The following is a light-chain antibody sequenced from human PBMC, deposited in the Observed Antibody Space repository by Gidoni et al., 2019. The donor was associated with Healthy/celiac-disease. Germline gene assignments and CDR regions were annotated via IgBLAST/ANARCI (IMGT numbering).Light chain of an antibody. CDR2: DAS. J-gene: IGKJ4*01. Sequence: EILLTQSPATLSLSPGERATLSRRASQSVSSYLAWYQQKPGQAPRLLIYDASNRATGIPARFSGSGSGTDFTLTISSLEPEDFAVYYCQQRSNWPLTFXGXTKVEIK. CDR1: QSVSSY. CDR3: QQRSNWPLT. V-gene: IGKV3-11*01.